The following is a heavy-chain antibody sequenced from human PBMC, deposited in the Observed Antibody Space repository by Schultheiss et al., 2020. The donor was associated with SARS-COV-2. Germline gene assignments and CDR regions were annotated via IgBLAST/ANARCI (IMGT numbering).Heavy chain of an antibody. V-gene: IGHV4-59*10. CDR3: ARGVSGDIVVVPAAIPPPYYYYYYMDV. J-gene: IGHJ6*03. D-gene: IGHD2-2*02. CDR1: GGSFSGYY. CDR2: IYTSGST. Sequence: SETLSLTCAVYGGSFSGYYWSWIRQPPGKGLEWIGRIYTSGSTNYNPSLKSRVTMSVDTSKNQFSLKLSSVTAADTAVYYCARGVSGDIVVVPAAIPPPYYYYYYMDVWGKGTTVTVSS.